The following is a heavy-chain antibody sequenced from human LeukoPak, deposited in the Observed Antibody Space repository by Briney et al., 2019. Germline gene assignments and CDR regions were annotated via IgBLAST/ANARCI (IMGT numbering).Heavy chain of an antibody. CDR1: GDTFTSYD. V-gene: IGHV1-8*01. CDR3: ARGPPNWGYDY. J-gene: IGHJ4*02. CDR2: MSPNSGDT. D-gene: IGHD7-27*01. Sequence: ASVKVSCTASGDTFTSYDFNWVRQATGQRPEWMGWMSPNSGDTGYAQKFQDRVTMTRNTSISTAYMELSSLRSDDTAVYYCARGPPNWGYDYWGPGTLVTVSS.